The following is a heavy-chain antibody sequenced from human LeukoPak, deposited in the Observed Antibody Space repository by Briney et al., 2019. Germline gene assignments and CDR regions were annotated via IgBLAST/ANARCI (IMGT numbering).Heavy chain of an antibody. CDR3: AREEPMIVVLGAFDI. CDR1: GFTFSSYA. V-gene: IGHV1-69*01. J-gene: IGHJ3*02. Sequence: PGGSLRLSCAASGFTFSSYAISWVRQAPGQGLEWMGGIIPIFGTANYAQKFQGRVTITADESTSTAYMELSSLRSEDTAVYYCAREEPMIVVLGAFDIWGQGTMVTVSS. D-gene: IGHD3-22*01. CDR2: IIPIFGTA.